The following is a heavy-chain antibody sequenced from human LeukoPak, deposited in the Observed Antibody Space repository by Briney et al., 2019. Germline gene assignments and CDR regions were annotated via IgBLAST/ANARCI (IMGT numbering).Heavy chain of an antibody. V-gene: IGHV3-23*01. J-gene: IGHJ4*02. CDR2: ISGSGGST. CDR3: AKGGGTFDY. Sequence: GGSLRLSCAASGFTFSSYAMNWIRQAPGKGLEWVSDISGSGGSTYYADSVKGRFTISRDNSKNTLYLQMNSPRAEDTAVYYCAKGGGTFDYWGQGTLVTVSS. CDR1: GFTFSSYA. D-gene: IGHD3-16*01.